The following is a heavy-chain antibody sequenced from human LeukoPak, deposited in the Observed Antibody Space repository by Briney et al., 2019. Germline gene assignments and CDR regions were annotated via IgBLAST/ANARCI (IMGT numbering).Heavy chain of an antibody. CDR2: IYYSGST. CDR3: ARQAYCSDVRCNPFDY. V-gene: IGHV4-59*08. CDR1: GGSISNSY. D-gene: IGHD2-15*01. Sequence: KPSETLSLTCTVSGGSISNSYWTWIRQPPGKGLEWIGYIYYSGSTNYNPSLKSRVTISVDTSKNQFSLKLSSVTAADTAVYYCARQAYCSDVRCNPFDYWGQGTLVTVSS. J-gene: IGHJ4*02.